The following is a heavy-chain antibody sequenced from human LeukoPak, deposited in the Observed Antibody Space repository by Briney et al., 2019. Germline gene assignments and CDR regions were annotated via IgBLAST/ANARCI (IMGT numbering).Heavy chain of an antibody. J-gene: IGHJ4*02. CDR2: ISYDGSNK. D-gene: IGHD3-22*01. Sequence: GGSLRLSCAASGFTFSSYGMHWVRQAPGKGLEWVAVISYDGSNKYYADSVKGRFTISRDNSKNTLYLQMNSLRAEDTAVYYCARDEAQRASDYYDSSGYTLDYWGQGTLVTVSS. CDR3: ARDEAQRASDYYDSSGYTLDY. V-gene: IGHV3-30*19. CDR1: GFTFSSYG.